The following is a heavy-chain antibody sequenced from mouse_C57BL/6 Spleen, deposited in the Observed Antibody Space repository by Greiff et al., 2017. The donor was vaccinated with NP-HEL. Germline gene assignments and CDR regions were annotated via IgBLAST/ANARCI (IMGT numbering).Heavy chain of an antibody. J-gene: IGHJ4*01. V-gene: IGHV2-2*01. CDR1: GFSLTSYG. CDR3: ARLTGGYPDAMDY. Sequence: QVQLKQSGPGLVQPSQSLSITCTVSGFSLTSYGVHWVRQSPGKGLEWLGVIWSGGSTDYNAAFISRLSISKDNSKSQVFFKMNSRQADDTARYYWARLTGGYPDAMDYWGQGTSVTVSS. D-gene: IGHD1-1*02. CDR2: IWSGGST.